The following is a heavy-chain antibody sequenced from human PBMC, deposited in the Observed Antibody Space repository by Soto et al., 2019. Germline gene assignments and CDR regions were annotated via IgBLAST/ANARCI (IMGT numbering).Heavy chain of an antibody. CDR1: GGSISRSNW. V-gene: IGHV4-4*02. CDR3: AREAVAGDFDY. Sequence: QVQLQESGPGLVKPSGTLSLTCAVSGGSISRSNWCSWVRQPPGKGLEWIGAIYHSGSPNYNPSLKSRSTISVDKSKNQFSLKLRSVTAADTAVYYCAREAVAGDFDYWGQGTLVTVSS. D-gene: IGHD6-19*01. J-gene: IGHJ4*02. CDR2: IYHSGSP.